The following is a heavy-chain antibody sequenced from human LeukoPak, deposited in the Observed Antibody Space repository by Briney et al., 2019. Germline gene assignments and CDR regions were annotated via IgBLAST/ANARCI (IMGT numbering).Heavy chain of an antibody. CDR1: GFTFSSYW. CDR3: ARNENTMVRGVYYYYYGMDV. CDR2: INSDGSST. D-gene: IGHD3-10*01. J-gene: IGHJ6*02. V-gene: IGHV3-74*01. Sequence: GGSLRLSCAASGFTFSSYWMHWVRQAPGKGLVWVSRINSDGSSTSYADSVKGRFTISRDNAKNTLYLQMNSLRAEDTAVYYCARNENTMVRGVYYYYYGMDVWGQGTTVTVSS.